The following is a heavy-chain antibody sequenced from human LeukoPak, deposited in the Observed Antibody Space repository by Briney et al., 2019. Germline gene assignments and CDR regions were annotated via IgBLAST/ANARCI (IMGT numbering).Heavy chain of an antibody. Sequence: ASVKVSCKVSGYTLTELSMHWVRQAPGKGLEWMGGFDPEDGETIYAQKFQGRVTMTEDTSTDTAYMEPSSLRSEDTAVYYCATVGWDSSGWYPDYWGQGTLVTVSS. CDR1: GYTLTELS. J-gene: IGHJ4*02. CDR2: FDPEDGET. CDR3: ATVGWDSSGWYPDY. D-gene: IGHD6-19*01. V-gene: IGHV1-24*01.